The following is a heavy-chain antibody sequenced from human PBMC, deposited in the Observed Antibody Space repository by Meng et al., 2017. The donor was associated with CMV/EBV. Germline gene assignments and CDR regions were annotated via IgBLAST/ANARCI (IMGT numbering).Heavy chain of an antibody. CDR3: ARGMMDDYGGIYDAFDI. CDR2: INHSGST. D-gene: IGHD4/OR15-4a*01. J-gene: IGHJ3*02. CDR1: GGSFSGYY. V-gene: IGHV4-34*01. Sequence: SETLSLTCAVYGGSFSGYYWSWIRQPPGKGLEWIGEINHSGSTNYSPSLKSRVTISVDTSKNQFSLKLSSVTAADTAVYYCARGMMDDYGGIYDAFDIWGQGTMVTVSS.